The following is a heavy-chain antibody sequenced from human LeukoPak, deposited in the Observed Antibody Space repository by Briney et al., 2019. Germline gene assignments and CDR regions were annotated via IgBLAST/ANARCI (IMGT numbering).Heavy chain of an antibody. D-gene: IGHD6-13*01. CDR3: ARAGQQLAHFDY. CDR2: IIPIFGTA. J-gene: IGHJ4*02. Sequence: GASVKVSCKASGGTFSSYAISWVRQAPGQGLEWMGGIIPIFGTANYAQKLQGRVTMTTDTSTSTAYMELRSLRSDDTAVYYCARAGQQLAHFDYWGQGTLVTVSS. CDR1: GGTFSSYA. V-gene: IGHV1-69*05.